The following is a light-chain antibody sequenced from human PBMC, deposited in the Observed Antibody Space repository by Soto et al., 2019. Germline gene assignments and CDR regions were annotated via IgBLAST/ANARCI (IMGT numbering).Light chain of an antibody. V-gene: IGKV3-20*01. CDR1: QSVSSSY. CDR2: GAS. J-gene: IGKJ2*01. CDR3: QQYGSSMYT. Sequence: EIVLTQSPGTLSLSPGERATLSCRASQSVSSSYLAWYQQKPGQAPRLLIYGASSRATVIPDRFSGSGSGTDFTLTISRLEPEDVAVYYCQQYGSSMYTFGQGTKLEIK.